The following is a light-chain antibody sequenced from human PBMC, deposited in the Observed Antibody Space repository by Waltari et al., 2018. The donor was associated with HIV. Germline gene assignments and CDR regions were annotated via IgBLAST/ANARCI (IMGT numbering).Light chain of an antibody. CDR3: QQYGSLQWT. Sequence: EIVLTQSPGTLYLSTGERATLSCRTSQSVTSTYFAWHQQKPGQAPTLLIYGASSRATGIPDRFSGTGSVTDFTLTISRLEPEDFALYYCQQYGSLQWTFGQGTKVEIK. V-gene: IGKV3-20*01. J-gene: IGKJ1*01. CDR2: GAS. CDR1: QSVTSTY.